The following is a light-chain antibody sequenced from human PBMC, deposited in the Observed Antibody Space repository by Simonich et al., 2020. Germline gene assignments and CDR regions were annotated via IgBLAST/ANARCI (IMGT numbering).Light chain of an antibody. Sequence: QSALTQPASVSGSPGQSITISCTGTSSDVGGYNYVSWYQQHPGKAPKLMIYDVSKLPSGVSNRFSGSKSGNTASLTISGLQAEDEADYYCSSYTSSSTFVVFGGGTKLTVL. CDR1: SSDVGGYNY. J-gene: IGLJ2*01. V-gene: IGLV2-14*01. CDR2: DVS. CDR3: SSYTSSSTFVV.